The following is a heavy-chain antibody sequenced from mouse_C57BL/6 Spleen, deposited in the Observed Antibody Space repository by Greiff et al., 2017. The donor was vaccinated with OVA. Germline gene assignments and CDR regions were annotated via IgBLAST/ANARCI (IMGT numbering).Heavy chain of an antibody. CDR3: ARPWTDAMDY. J-gene: IGHJ4*01. CDR2: IDPANGNT. V-gene: IGHV14-3*01. CDR1: GFNITNNY. Sequence: VQLQQSVAELVRPGASVKLSCTASGFNITNNYMHWVKQRPEQGLEWIGRIDPANGNTKYAPKFQGKATITADTSSNTAYLQLSSLTSEDTAIYYCARPWTDAMDYWGQGTSVTVSS.